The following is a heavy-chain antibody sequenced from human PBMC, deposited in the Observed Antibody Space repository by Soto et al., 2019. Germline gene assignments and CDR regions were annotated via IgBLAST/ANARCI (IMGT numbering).Heavy chain of an antibody. CDR2: ISYDGNNK. D-gene: IGHD1-1*01. Sequence: GGXXRLSWAASGFTFKSYGMHWVRQAPGKGLEWVAVISYDGNNKYYADSVKGRFTISRDIPKNTLYLQLNSLRAEDTAVYYCAKEGLYKTLDYWGQGTLVTVSS. V-gene: IGHV3-30*18. CDR1: GFTFKSYG. CDR3: AKEGLYKTLDY. J-gene: IGHJ4*02.